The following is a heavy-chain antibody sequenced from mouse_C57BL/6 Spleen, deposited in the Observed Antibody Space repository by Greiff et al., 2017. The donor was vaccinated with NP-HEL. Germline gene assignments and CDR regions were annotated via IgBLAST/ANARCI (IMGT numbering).Heavy chain of an antibody. Sequence: QVQLQQSGPELVKPGASVKISCKASGYAFSSSWMNWVKQRPGKGLEWIGRIYPGDGDTNYNGKFKGKATLTADKSSSTDYMQLSSLTSEDSAVYFCARRPDYYGSSYYFDYWGQGTTLTVSS. V-gene: IGHV1-82*01. D-gene: IGHD1-1*01. CDR1: GYAFSSSW. J-gene: IGHJ2*01. CDR2: IYPGDGDT. CDR3: ARRPDYYGSSYYFDY.